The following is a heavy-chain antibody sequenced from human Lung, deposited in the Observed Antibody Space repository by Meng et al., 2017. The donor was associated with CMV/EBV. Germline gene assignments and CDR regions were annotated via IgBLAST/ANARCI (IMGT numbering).Heavy chain of an antibody. CDR3: LRRSGGSV. D-gene: IGHD3-10*01. V-gene: IGHV4-4*02. Sequence: VQLPESGPALVKPSETLSLTCAVSGDSITNHNWWAWVRQPPGKGLEWIGEIPHRGSSAYNPSLKSRVSMSIDKSKNQFSLKLTSVTAADTAVYHCLRRSGGSVWGQGTLVTVSS. CDR1: GDSITNHNW. J-gene: IGHJ1*01. CDR2: IPHRGSS.